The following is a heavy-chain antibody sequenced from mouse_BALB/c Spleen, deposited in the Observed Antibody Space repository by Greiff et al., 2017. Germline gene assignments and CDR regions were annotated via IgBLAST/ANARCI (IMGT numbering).Heavy chain of an antibody. Sequence: VQLKQSGAELVRPGALVKLSCKASGFNIKDYYMHWVKQRPEQGLEWIGWIDPENGNTIYDPKFQGKASITADTSSNTAYLQLSSLTSEDTAVYYCARGGYGNYCFDYWGQGTTLTVSS. V-gene: IGHV14-1*02. CDR2: IDPENGNT. J-gene: IGHJ2*01. CDR3: ARGGYGNYCFDY. CDR1: GFNIKDYY. D-gene: IGHD2-1*01.